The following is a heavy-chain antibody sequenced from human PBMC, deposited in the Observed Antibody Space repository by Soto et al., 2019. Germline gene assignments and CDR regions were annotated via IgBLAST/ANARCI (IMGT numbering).Heavy chain of an antibody. CDR3: TRGGEGRFDP. Sequence: EVQLVESGGGLVQPGGSLRVSCAASGFTFSSYWMSWVRQAPGKGLEWVANIKQDGSEKYYVDSVKGRFTLSRDNAKNTLYLQMNSLRAEDTAVYYCTRGGEGRFDPWGQGTLVTVSS. CDR1: GFTFSSYW. V-gene: IGHV3-7*01. CDR2: IKQDGSEK. D-gene: IGHD3-10*01. J-gene: IGHJ5*02.